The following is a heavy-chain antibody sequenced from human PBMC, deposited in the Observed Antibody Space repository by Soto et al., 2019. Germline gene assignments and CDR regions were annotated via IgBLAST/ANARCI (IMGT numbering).Heavy chain of an antibody. D-gene: IGHD3-10*01. CDR3: AKDAITMVRGVISYYGMDV. V-gene: IGHV3-9*01. Sequence: EVQLVESGGGLVQPGRSLRLSCAASGFTFDDYAMHWVRQAPGKGLEWVSGISWNSGSIGYADSVKGRFTISRDNAKNYLYLQMNILRAEDTALYYCAKDAITMVRGVISYYGMDVWGQGTTVTVSS. J-gene: IGHJ6*02. CDR1: GFTFDDYA. CDR2: ISWNSGSI.